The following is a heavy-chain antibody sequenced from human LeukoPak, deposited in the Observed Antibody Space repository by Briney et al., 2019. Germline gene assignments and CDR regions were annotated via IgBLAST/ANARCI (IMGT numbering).Heavy chain of an antibody. Sequence: GGSLRLSCAASGFTFSSYAMSWVRQAPGKGLEWVSAISGSGGSTYYADSVKGRLTISRDNSKNTLYLQMNSLRAEDTAVYYCAKDPSPYSSSWNHSDYWGQGTLVTVSS. CDR1: GFTFSSYA. CDR2: ISGSGGST. D-gene: IGHD6-13*01. V-gene: IGHV3-23*01. CDR3: AKDPSPYSSSWNHSDY. J-gene: IGHJ4*02.